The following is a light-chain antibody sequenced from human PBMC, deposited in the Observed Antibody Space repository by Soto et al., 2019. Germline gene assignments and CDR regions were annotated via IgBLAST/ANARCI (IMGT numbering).Light chain of an antibody. CDR2: SNN. CDR3: AAWDDSLNGPV. V-gene: IGLV1-44*01. CDR1: SSNLVSNT. Sequence: QSVLTQPPSASGTPGQRVTISCSGSSSNLVSNTVNWYQQLPGTAPKLLIYSNNQRPSGVPARFSGSKSGTSASLAISGLQSEDEADYYCAAWDDSLNGPVFGGGTQLTVL. J-gene: IGLJ7*01.